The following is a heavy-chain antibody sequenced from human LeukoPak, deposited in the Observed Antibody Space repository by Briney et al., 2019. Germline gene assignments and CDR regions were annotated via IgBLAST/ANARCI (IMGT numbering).Heavy chain of an antibody. CDR1: GLTFSSYE. J-gene: IGHJ4*02. CDR3: ARDVAVTATTDY. D-gene: IGHD2-21*02. CDR2: ISSGGTTK. V-gene: IGHV3-48*03. Sequence: GGSLRLSCAASGLTFSSYEMNWVRQAPGKGLEWVSYISSGGTTKYYADSVKGRFTISRDNAKKSLYLQMNSLRAEDTAIYYCARDVAVTATTDYWGQGTLVTVSS.